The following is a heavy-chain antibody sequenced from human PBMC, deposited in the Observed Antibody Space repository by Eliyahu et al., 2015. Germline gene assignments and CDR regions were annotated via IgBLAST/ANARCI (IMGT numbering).Heavy chain of an antibody. CDR2: ISSSSSYI. CDR1: XFTFXSYN. V-gene: IGHV3-21*01. D-gene: IGHD2-21*01. CDR3: ATFSIVGNYYFDY. J-gene: IGHJ4*02. Sequence: EVQLVESGGGLVKPGGSXRLSCAASXFTFXSYNMNWXRQAPGKGLEGVSSISSSSSYIYYADSVKGRFTISRDNAKNSLYLQMNSLRAEDTAVYYCATFSIVGNYYFDYWGQGTLVTVSS.